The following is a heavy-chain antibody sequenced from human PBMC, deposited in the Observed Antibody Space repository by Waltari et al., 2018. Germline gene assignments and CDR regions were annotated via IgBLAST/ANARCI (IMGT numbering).Heavy chain of an antibody. J-gene: IGHJ4*02. CDR3: AVSNNWNRYYFDS. CDR1: GDSINSGDYY. CDR2: SFYSGST. V-gene: IGHV4-30-4*08. D-gene: IGHD1-20*01. Sequence: QVQLQESGPGLVKPSQTLSLTCSVSGDSINSGDYYWTWIRQPPGKGLEWIGHSFYSGSTYYNTSHKSRVFISIDASKNQFSLKVNSVTAADTAVYFCAVSNNWNRYYFDSWGQGTLVTVSS.